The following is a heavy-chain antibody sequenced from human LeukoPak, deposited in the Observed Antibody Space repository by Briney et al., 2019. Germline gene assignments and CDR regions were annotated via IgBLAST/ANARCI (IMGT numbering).Heavy chain of an antibody. CDR3: ARGITMVPDY. D-gene: IGHD3-10*01. V-gene: IGHV3-30*04. Sequence: PGGSLRLSCAASGFTFSSYAMHWVRQAPGKGLEWVAVISYDGSNKYYADSVEGRFTISRDNSKNTLYLQMNSLRAEDTAVYYCARGITMVPDYWGQGTLVTVSS. J-gene: IGHJ4*02. CDR2: ISYDGSNK. CDR1: GFTFSSYA.